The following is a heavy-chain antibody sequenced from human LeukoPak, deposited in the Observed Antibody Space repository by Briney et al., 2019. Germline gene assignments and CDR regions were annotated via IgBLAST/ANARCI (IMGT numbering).Heavy chain of an antibody. Sequence: SGASLRLSCAASGFTFSSYWMHWVRQVPGKGLVWVSRINSDGSSTSYADSVKGRFTISRDNAKNTLYVQMNSLRAEDTAVYYCSTGSGHAFDIWGRGTMVTVSS. CDR2: INSDGSST. D-gene: IGHD3-10*01. CDR1: GFTFSSYW. V-gene: IGHV3-74*01. J-gene: IGHJ3*02. CDR3: STGSGHAFDI.